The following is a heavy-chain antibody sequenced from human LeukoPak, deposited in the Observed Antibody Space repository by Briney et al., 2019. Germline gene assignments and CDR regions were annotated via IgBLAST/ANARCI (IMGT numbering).Heavy chain of an antibody. J-gene: IGHJ5*02. CDR3: ARDGAAAGTPRFDP. Sequence: GRSLRLSCAASGFTFSSYAMHWVRQAPGKGLEWVAVISYDGSNKYYADSVKGRFTISRDNSKNTLYLQMNSLRAEDTAVYYCARDGAAAGTPRFDPWGQGTLVTVSS. V-gene: IGHV3-30-3*01. CDR1: GFTFSSYA. CDR2: ISYDGSNK. D-gene: IGHD6-13*01.